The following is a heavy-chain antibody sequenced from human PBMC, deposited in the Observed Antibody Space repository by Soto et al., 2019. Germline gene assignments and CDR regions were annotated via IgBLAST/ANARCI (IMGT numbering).Heavy chain of an antibody. CDR1: GGSFSGYY. J-gene: IGHJ4*02. CDR3: ARGMDRLNIVATTPRKIYFDY. CDR2: INHSGST. D-gene: IGHD5-12*01. V-gene: IGHV4-34*01. Sequence: PSETLSLTCAVYGGSFSGYYWSWIRQPPGKGLEWIGEINHSGSTNYNPSLKSRVTISVDTSKNQFSLKLSSVTAADTAVYYCARGMDRLNIVATTPRKIYFDYWGQGTLVTVSS.